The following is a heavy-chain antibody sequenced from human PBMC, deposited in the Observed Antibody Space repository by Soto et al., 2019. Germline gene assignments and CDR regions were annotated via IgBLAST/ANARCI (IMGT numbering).Heavy chain of an antibody. CDR2: INHSGGST. CDR1: GYTFTSYY. J-gene: IGHJ6*02. V-gene: IGHV1-46*01. CDR3: ARAAPANNGRRMDV. D-gene: IGHD2-2*01. Sequence: ASVKVSCKASGYTFTSYYIHWVREAPGQGLEWMGMINHSGGSTTYTQRFQGRVAMTRDTSTSTVHMELSSLTSEDTAVYYCARAAPANNGRRMDVWGHGTTVTVSS.